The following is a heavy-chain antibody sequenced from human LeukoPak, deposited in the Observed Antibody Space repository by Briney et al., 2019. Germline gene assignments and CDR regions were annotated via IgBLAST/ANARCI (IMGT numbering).Heavy chain of an antibody. CDR1: GGSISGYY. Sequence: PSETLSLTCTVSGGSISGYYWSWIRQPAGKGLEWLGRVYTSGSTNYNPSLKSRVTISMDTSKNQFFLKLSSVTAADTAVYYCARDGRQRITMDTGALDIWGQGTMVTVSS. D-gene: IGHD3-10*01. CDR3: ARDGRQRITMDTGALDI. CDR2: VYTSGST. J-gene: IGHJ3*02. V-gene: IGHV4-4*07.